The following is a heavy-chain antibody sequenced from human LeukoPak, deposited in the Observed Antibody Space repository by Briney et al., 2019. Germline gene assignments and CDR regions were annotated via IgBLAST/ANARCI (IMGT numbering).Heavy chain of an antibody. V-gene: IGHV4-61*02. CDR3: ASRVGRGTAMVRPAYYMDV. CDR1: GGSISSGSYY. Sequence: SETLSLTCTVSGGSISSGSYYWSWIRQPAGKGLEWIGRIYTSGSTYYNPSLKSRVTISVDTSKNQFSLKLSSVTAADTAVYYCASRVGRGTAMVRPAYYMDVWGKGTTVTASS. CDR2: IYTSGST. D-gene: IGHD5-18*01. J-gene: IGHJ6*03.